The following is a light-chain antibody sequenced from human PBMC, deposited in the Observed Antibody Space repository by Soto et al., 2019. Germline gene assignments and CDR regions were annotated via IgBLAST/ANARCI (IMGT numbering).Light chain of an antibody. J-gene: IGKJ2*01. V-gene: IGKV4-1*01. Sequence: DIVMTQSPDSLAVSLGERATINCKSSQSLLYSSNNKNYLTWYQQKPGQPPKLLIYWASTRESGVLDRFSGSGSGTDFTLTISSLQAEDVAVYYCQQYYSTPYTFGPGTKLEI. CDR1: QSLLYSSNNKNY. CDR3: QQYYSTPYT. CDR2: WAS.